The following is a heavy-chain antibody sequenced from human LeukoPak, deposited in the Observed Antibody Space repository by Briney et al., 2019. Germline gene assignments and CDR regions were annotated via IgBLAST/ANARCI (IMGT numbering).Heavy chain of an antibody. CDR3: ARDRVVPAAIGVNYYYYYYMDV. CDR1: GGSISSGGYY. V-gene: IGHV4-31*03. Sequence: SETLSLTCTVSGGSISSGGYYWSWIRQHPGKGLEWIGYIYYSGSTYYNPSLKSRVTISVDTSKNQFSLKLSSVTAADTAVYYCARDRVVPAAIGVNYYYYYYMDVWGTGTTVTVSS. CDR2: IYYSGST. D-gene: IGHD2-2*02. J-gene: IGHJ6*03.